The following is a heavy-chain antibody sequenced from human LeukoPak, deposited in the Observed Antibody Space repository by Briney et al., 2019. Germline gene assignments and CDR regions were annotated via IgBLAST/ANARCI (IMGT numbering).Heavy chain of an antibody. V-gene: IGHV3-23*01. CDR3: ANHNSGSGTYYDFWSGYGTYYYYYMDV. CDR2: ISGSGGST. D-gene: IGHD3-3*01. Sequence: GGSLRLSCAASGFTFSSYAMSWVRQAPGKGLEWVLAISGSGGSTYYADSVKGRFTISRDNSKNTLYLQMNSLRAEDTAVYYCANHNSGSGTYYDFWSGYGTYYYYYMDVWGKGTTVTVSS. J-gene: IGHJ6*03. CDR1: GFTFSSYA.